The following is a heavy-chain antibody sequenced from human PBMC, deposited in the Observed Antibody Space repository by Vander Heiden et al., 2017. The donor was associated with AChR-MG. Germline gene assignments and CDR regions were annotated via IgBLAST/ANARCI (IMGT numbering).Heavy chain of an antibody. CDR3: ARLSSSWYPFRY. V-gene: IGHV1-3*01. Sequence: QVQLVQSGAEVKKPGASVKVSCKASGYTFTSYAMHWVRQAPGQRLEWMGWINAGNGNTKYSQKFQGRVTITRDTSASTAYMELSSLRSEDTAVYYCARLSSSWYPFRYWGQGTLVTVSS. D-gene: IGHD6-13*01. J-gene: IGHJ4*02. CDR2: INAGNGNT. CDR1: GYTFTSYA.